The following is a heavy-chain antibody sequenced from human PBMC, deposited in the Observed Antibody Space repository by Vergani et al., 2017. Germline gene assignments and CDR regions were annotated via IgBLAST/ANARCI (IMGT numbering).Heavy chain of an antibody. Sequence: QVQLQESGPGLVKPSQTLSLTCTVSGGSISSGSYYWSWIRQPAGKGLEWIGRIYTSGSTNYNPSLKSRVPISEDTSKNQFSLKLSPLTAAYPAVYYCVRDDEXLDIWGQGTMVTVSS. CDR3: VRDDEXLDI. V-gene: IGHV4-61*02. CDR2: IYTSGST. CDR1: GGSISSGSYY. J-gene: IGHJ3*02.